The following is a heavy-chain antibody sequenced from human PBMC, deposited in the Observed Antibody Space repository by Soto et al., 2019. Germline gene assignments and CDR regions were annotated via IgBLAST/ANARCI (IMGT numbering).Heavy chain of an antibody. Sequence: QITLKESGPTLVKPTQTLTLTCTFSGFSLSTSGVGVGWIRQPPGKALEWLALIYWDDDKRYSPSLKSRLTITNHRSKGQVVLTTTNMNTVDTATYDCAHRRGVSQRCWFDPWRQGTLVTVSS. D-gene: IGHD3-10*01. CDR2: IYWDDDK. CDR3: AHRRGVSQRCWFDP. J-gene: IGHJ5*02. CDR1: GFSLSTSGVG. V-gene: IGHV2-5*02.